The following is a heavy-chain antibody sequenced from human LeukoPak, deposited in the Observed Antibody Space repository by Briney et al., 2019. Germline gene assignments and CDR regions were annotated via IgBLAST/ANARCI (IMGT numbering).Heavy chain of an antibody. J-gene: IGHJ4*02. V-gene: IGHV1-8*03. CDR2: MNPNSGNT. D-gene: IGHD3-10*01. Sequence: SVKVSCKASGYTFTSYDINWVRQATGQGLEWMGWMNPNSGNTGYAQKFQGRVTITRNTPISTAYMELSSLRSEDTAVYYCARAPHTMVRGVIVPLFSFDYWGQGTLVTVSS. CDR1: GYTFTSYD. CDR3: ARAPHTMVRGVIVPLFSFDY.